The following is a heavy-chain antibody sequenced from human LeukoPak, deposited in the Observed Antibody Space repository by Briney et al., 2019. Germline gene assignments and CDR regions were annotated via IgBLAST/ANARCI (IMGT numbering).Heavy chain of an antibody. CDR1: GFIFRDYA. CDR2: ISYIGS. CDR3: VKGLYMLDY. J-gene: IGHJ4*02. Sequence: GGSLRLSCAASGFIFRDYAMTWVRQTPGKGPEWVSTISYIGSYYADSVKGRFSISRDDSKNTLYLQMTNLRADDSAVYFCVKGLYMLDYWGQGTLVTVSS. D-gene: IGHD3-3*01. V-gene: IGHV3-23*01.